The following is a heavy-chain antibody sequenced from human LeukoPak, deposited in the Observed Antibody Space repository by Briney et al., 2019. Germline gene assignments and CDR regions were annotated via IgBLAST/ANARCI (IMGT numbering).Heavy chain of an antibody. D-gene: IGHD1-1*01. V-gene: IGHV4-59*01. Sequence: PSETLSLTCAVYGGSFSGYYWSWIRQPPGKGLEWIGYIYYSGSTNYNPSLKSRVTISVDTSKNQFSLKLSSVTAADTAVYYCARGGPDRVLEYWGQGTLVTVSS. CDR1: GGSFSGYY. J-gene: IGHJ4*02. CDR2: IYYSGST. CDR3: ARGGPDRVLEY.